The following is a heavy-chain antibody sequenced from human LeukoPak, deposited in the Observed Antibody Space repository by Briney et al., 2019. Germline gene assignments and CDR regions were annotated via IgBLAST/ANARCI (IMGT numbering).Heavy chain of an antibody. Sequence: PSETLSLTCTVSGGSISSYYWSWIRQPPGKGLEWIGYIYYSGSTNYNPSLKSRVTISVDTSKNQFSLKLSSVTAADTAVYYCARDSFDLYYYDSSGPGPIDYW. CDR3: ARDSFDLYYYDSSGPGPIDY. J-gene: IGHJ4*01. CDR2: IYYSGST. CDR1: GGSISSYY. V-gene: IGHV4-59*12. D-gene: IGHD3-22*01.